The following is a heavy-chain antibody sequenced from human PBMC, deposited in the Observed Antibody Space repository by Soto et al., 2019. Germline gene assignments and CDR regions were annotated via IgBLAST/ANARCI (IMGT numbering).Heavy chain of an antibody. CDR3: AKDSEARGYNGYAKVVTQDY. V-gene: IGHV3-23*01. Sequence: EVQLLESGGGLVQPGGSLRLSCAASGFTFSSYAMSWVRQAPGKGLEWVSAISGSGGSTYYADSVKGRFTISSDNYKNALYLQMNSLRAEDTAVYYCAKDSEARGYNGYAKVVTQDYWGQGTLVTVSS. CDR1: GFTFSSYA. CDR2: ISGSGGST. D-gene: IGHD5-12*01. J-gene: IGHJ4*02.